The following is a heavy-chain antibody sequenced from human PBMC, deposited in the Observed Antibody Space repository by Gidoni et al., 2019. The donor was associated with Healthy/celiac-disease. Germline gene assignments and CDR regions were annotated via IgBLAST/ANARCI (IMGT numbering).Heavy chain of an antibody. V-gene: IGHV4-34*01. D-gene: IGHD3-10*01. CDR1: GGSFSGYY. CDR2: INHSGST. J-gene: IGHJ5*02. Sequence: QVQLQQWGAGLLKPSETLSLTCAVYGGSFSGYYWSWIRQPPGKGLEWIGEINHSGSTNYNPSLKSRVTISVDTSKNQFSLKLSSVTAADTAVYYCARGYYGSGSPSRGNWFDPWGQGTLVTVSS. CDR3: ARGYYGSGSPSRGNWFDP.